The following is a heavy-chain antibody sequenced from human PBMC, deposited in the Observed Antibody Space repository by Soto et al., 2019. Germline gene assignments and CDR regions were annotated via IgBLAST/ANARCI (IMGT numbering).Heavy chain of an antibody. V-gene: IGHV3-48*03. CDR3: ARYYYDSSGYDGMDV. D-gene: IGHD3-22*01. Sequence: EVQLVESGGDLVQPGGSLRLSCAASGFTFSSFEMNWFRQAPGKGLEWVSYINSGGTNRYYADSVKGRFTVSRDTAKNSLYLQMSGLRDEDRAVYYCARYYYDSSGYDGMDVWGQGTTVTVSS. CDR2: INSGGTNR. J-gene: IGHJ6*02. CDR1: GFTFSSFE.